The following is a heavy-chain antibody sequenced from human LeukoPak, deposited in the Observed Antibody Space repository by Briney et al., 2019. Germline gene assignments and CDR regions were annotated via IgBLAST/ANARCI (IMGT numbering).Heavy chain of an antibody. D-gene: IGHD1-26*01. V-gene: IGHV3-74*01. J-gene: IGHJ4*02. CDR3: ARDLGGIAGS. CDR1: GFTFTRYW. Sequence: GGSLRLSCAASGFTFTRYWMHWVRQVPGKGLDWVSRINEDGRITPHADSVRGRFTISRDNARDTLYLQMNSLRPEDTAVYYCARDLGGIAGSWGQGTLVTVSS. CDR2: INEDGRIT.